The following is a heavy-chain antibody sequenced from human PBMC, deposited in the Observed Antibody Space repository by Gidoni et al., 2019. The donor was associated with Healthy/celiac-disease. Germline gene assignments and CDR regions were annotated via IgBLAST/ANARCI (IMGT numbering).Heavy chain of an antibody. CDR3: ARGTGYGSGTWGAFDI. Sequence: QVQLQESGPGLVKPSQTLSLTCTVSGCSISSGGYYWSWIRQHPGKGLEWIGYIYYSGSTYYNPSLKSRVTISVDTSKNQFSLKLSSVTAADTAVYYCARGTGYGSGTWGAFDIWGQGTMVTVSS. V-gene: IGHV4-31*03. D-gene: IGHD3-10*01. CDR2: IYYSGST. J-gene: IGHJ3*02. CDR1: GCSISSGGYY.